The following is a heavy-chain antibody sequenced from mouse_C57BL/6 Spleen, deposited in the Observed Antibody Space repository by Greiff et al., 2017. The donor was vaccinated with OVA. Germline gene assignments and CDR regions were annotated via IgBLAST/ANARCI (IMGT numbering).Heavy chain of an antibody. V-gene: IGHV1-61*01. CDR1: GYTFTSYW. D-gene: IGHD2-1*01. CDR3: ASFSYGNSYYFDF. J-gene: IGHJ2*01. Sequence: VQLQQPGAELVRPGSSVKLSCKASGYTFTSYWMDWVKQRPGQGLEWIGNIYPSDSETHYNQKFKDKATLTVDKSSSTAYMQLSSLTSEDSSVYYCASFSYGNSYYFDFWGQGTTLTVSS. CDR2: IYPSDSET.